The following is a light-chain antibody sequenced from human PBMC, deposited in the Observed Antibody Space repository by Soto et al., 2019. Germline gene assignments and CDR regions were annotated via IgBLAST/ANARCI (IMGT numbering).Light chain of an antibody. V-gene: IGKV1-8*01. CDR2: AAS. J-gene: IGKJ1*01. CDR1: QSISSY. CDR3: QQYYSYPPWT. Sequence: AIRMTQSASSLSASTGDRVTITCRASQSISSYLAWYQQKPGKAPKLLIYAASTLQSGVPSRFSGSGSGTDFTLTISCLQSEDFATYYCQQYYSYPPWTFGQGTKVEIK.